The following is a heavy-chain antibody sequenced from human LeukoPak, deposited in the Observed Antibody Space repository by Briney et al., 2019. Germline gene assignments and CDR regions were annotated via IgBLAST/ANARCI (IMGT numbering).Heavy chain of an antibody. J-gene: IGHJ1*01. CDR2: IYYSGST. CDR3: TRGYGDYLFQH. Sequence: SETQSLTCTVSGGSISSSSYYWGWIRQPPGKGLEWIGSIYYSGSTYYNPSLKSRVTISVDTSKNQFSLNLSSVTAADTAVYYCTRGYGDYLFQHWGQGTLVTVSS. V-gene: IGHV4-39*07. D-gene: IGHD4-17*01. CDR1: GGSISSSSYY.